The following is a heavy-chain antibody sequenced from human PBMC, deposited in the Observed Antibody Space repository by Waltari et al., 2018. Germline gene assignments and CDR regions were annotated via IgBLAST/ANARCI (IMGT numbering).Heavy chain of an antibody. CDR2: ISYDGSNK. Sequence: QVQLVESGGGVVQPGRSLRLSCAASGFTFSSYAMHWVRQAPGKGLEWVAVISYDGSNKDYADSVKGRFTISRDNSKNTLYLQMNSLRAEDTAVYYCAREVDGWELRWYYFDYWGQGTLVTVSS. CDR1: GFTFSSYA. V-gene: IGHV3-30-3*01. CDR3: AREVDGWELRWYYFDY. J-gene: IGHJ4*02. D-gene: IGHD1-26*01.